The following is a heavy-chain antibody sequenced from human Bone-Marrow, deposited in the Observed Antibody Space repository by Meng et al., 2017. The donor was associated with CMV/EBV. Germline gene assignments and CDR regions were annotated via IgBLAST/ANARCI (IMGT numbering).Heavy chain of an antibody. D-gene: IGHD1-26*01. Sequence: GESLKISCAASGFIFSDYRLNWVRQAPGKGLEWVAYIDTRSTATNYGDSVKGRFTISRDDAKNSLFLQMSSLRAEDTAVYYCAKEAAYSGTYHYFDYCGQGILVTVSS. J-gene: IGHJ4*02. CDR2: IDTRSTAT. CDR1: GFIFSDYR. V-gene: IGHV3-48*04. CDR3: AKEAAYSGTYHYFDY.